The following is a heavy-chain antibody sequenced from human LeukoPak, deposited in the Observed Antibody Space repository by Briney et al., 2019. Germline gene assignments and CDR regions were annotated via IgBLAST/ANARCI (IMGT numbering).Heavy chain of an antibody. CDR2: IYTSGST. Sequence: PSETLSLTCTVSGGSISSYYWSWIRQPAGKGLEWIGRIYTSGSTNYNPSLKSRVTMSVDTSKNQFSLKLSSMTAADTAVYYCARAVHSMSYYYMDVWGKGTTVTISS. CDR3: ARAVHSMSYYYMDV. V-gene: IGHV4-4*07. J-gene: IGHJ6*03. D-gene: IGHD2/OR15-2a*01. CDR1: GGSISSYY.